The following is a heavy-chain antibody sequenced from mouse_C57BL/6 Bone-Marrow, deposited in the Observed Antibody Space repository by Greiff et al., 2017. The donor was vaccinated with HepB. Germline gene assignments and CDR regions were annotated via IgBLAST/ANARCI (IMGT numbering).Heavy chain of an antibody. V-gene: IGHV1-76*01. D-gene: IGHD4-1*01. J-gene: IGHJ2*01. CDR1: GYTFTDYY. CDR2: IYPGSGNT. CDR3: ARRDNWDYFDY. Sequence: QVQLQQSGAELVRPGASVKLSCKASGYTFTDYYINWVKQRPGQGLEWIARIYPGSGNTYYNEKFKGKATLTAEKSSSTAYMQLSSLTSEDSAVYFCARRDNWDYFDYWGQGTTLTVSS.